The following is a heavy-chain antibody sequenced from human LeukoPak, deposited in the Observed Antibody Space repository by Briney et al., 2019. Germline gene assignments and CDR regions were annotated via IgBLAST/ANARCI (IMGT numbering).Heavy chain of an antibody. V-gene: IGHV3-30*02. CDR2: IRFNGSNK. CDR3: AKKGSSSWYHFDY. Sequence: PGGFLRLSCAASGFTFSNAWMHWVRQAPGKGLEWVAFIRFNGSNKNYADSVKGRFTISRDNSKNTLYLQMNSLRAEDTAVYYCAKKGSSSWYHFDYWGQGTLVTVSS. CDR1: GFTFSNAW. J-gene: IGHJ4*02. D-gene: IGHD6-13*01.